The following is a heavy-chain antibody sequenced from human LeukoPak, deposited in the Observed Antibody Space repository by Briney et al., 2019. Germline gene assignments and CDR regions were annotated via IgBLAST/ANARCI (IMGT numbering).Heavy chain of an antibody. CDR2: ISDSGSTI. D-gene: IGHD3-22*01. CDR3: ARQDPYYYDSSGPRAFDI. J-gene: IGHJ3*02. CDR1: GFTFSSHE. Sequence: GGSLRLSCEAFGFTFSSHEMNWVRQAPGKGLEWVSHISDSGSTIFYADSVKGRFTISRDNAKKSLYLQMNSLRAEDTAIYYCARQDPYYYDSSGPRAFDIWGQGTLVTVSS. V-gene: IGHV3-48*03.